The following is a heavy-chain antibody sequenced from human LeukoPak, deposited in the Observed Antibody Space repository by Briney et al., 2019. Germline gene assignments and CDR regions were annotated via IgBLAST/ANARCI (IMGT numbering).Heavy chain of an antibody. Sequence: GGSLRLSCAATGFTFSRYWMSWLRQAPGKGLECVANIKQDGSEKYYVDSVKGRFTISRDNAKNSLYLQMNSLSAEDTAVYYCARDDCSSISCYHNWFDPWGQGTLVTVSS. J-gene: IGHJ5*02. CDR2: IKQDGSEK. CDR3: ARDDCSSISCYHNWFDP. V-gene: IGHV3-7*01. D-gene: IGHD2-2*01. CDR1: GFTFSRYW.